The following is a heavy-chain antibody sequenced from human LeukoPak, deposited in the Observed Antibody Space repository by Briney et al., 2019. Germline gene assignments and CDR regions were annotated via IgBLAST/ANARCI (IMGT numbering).Heavy chain of an antibody. J-gene: IGHJ4*02. CDR3: ARHFVVVPAVIDY. CDR2: IYYSGST. D-gene: IGHD2-2*01. Sequence: SETLSLTCTVSGGSISSSSYYWGWIRQPPGKGLEWIGSIYYSGSTYYNPSLKSRVTISVDTSKNQYSLKLSSVTAADTAVYYCARHFVVVPAVIDYWGQETLVTVSS. V-gene: IGHV4-39*01. CDR1: GGSISSSSYY.